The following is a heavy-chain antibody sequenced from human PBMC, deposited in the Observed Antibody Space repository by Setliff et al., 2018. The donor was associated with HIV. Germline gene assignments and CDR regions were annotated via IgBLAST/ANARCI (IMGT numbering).Heavy chain of an antibody. J-gene: IGHJ6*02. CDR3: ARDAAESGYDSAYYYYYGMDV. Sequence: SETLSLTCTVSGGSISSGNYYWSWIRQHPGKGLEWIGYIYYSGSTYYSPSLKSRVTISEDTSKNQFSLKLSSVTAADTAVYYCARDAAESGYDSAYYYYYGMDVWGQGTTVTVSS. V-gene: IGHV4-31*03. CDR1: GGSISSGNYY. D-gene: IGHD5-12*01. CDR2: IYYSGST.